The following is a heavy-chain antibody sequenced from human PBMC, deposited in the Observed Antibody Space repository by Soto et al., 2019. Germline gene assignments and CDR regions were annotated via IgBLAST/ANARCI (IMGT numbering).Heavy chain of an antibody. Sequence: GGSLRLSCAASGFTFSSYAMSWVRQAPGKGLEWVSAISGSGGSTYYADSVKGRFTISRDNSKNTLYLQMNSLRAEDTAVYYCAKKGLTYYYDSSGYHYNYWGQGTLVTVSS. J-gene: IGHJ4*02. CDR3: AKKGLTYYYDSSGYHYNY. V-gene: IGHV3-23*01. CDR1: GFTFSSYA. CDR2: ISGSGGST. D-gene: IGHD3-22*01.